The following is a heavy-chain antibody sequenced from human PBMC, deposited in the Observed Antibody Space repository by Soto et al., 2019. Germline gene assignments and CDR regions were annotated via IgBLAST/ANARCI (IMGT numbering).Heavy chain of an antibody. V-gene: IGHV3-23*01. CDR1: ELTFSNYA. CDR2: ISSSGAGT. Sequence: EVQLLESGGVLVQPGGSLRLSCAASELTFSNYAMTWVRQPPGKGLEWVSAISSSGAGTYYADAVKGRFTISRDKSKNTLYLQMNSLRAEDTAVYYCATGSSGSYRYYFDYWGQGTLVTVSS. CDR3: ATGSSGSYRYYFDY. D-gene: IGHD3-10*01. J-gene: IGHJ4*02.